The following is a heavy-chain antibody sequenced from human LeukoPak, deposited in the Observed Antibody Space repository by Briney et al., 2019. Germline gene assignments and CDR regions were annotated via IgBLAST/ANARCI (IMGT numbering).Heavy chain of an antibody. J-gene: IGHJ4*02. Sequence: GSLRLSCAASGFTFSSFAMSWVRQAPGKGLEWVSTICGSGSCTYYADSVKGRFTISRDNSRNTLSLQMNSLRVEDAALYYCAKHDLSGSYFVYWGQGTLVTVSS. D-gene: IGHD3-10*01. CDR2: ICGSGSCT. CDR3: AKHDLSGSYFVY. CDR1: GFTFSSFA. V-gene: IGHV3-23*01.